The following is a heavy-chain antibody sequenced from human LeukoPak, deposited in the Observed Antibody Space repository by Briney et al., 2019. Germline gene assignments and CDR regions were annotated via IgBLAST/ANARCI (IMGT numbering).Heavy chain of an antibody. D-gene: IGHD2-2*01. CDR3: ARFSWGCSTASCYLTS. Sequence: SETLSLTCTVGGGSLSGHYWGWIRQPPGKGLELVGHIYYPGPTFYNPSLNSRVTITLDTSRNQFSLRLTSVIAADTAVYYCARFSWGCSTASCYLTSWGQGALVTVSS. CDR1: GGSLSGHY. V-gene: IGHV4-59*11. CDR2: IYYPGPT. J-gene: IGHJ4*02.